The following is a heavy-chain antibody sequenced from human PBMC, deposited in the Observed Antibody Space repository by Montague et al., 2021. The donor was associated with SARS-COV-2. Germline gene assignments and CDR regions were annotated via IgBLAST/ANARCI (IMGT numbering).Heavy chain of an antibody. CDR2: IYYSGST. V-gene: IGHV4-39*07. J-gene: IGHJ4*02. CDR3: ARVISRQNNIVVVGLYYFDY. D-gene: IGHD2-15*01. Sequence: IYYSGSTYYTPSLNSRVTISVDTSKNHFSLKLSSVTAADTAVYYVARVISRQNNIVVVGLYYFDYWGQGTLVTVSS.